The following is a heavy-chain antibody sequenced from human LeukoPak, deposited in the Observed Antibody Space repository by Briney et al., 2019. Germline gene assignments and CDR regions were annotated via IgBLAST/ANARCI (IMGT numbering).Heavy chain of an antibody. CDR1: GFTFSSYS. CDR2: ISSSSSTI. J-gene: IGHJ5*02. V-gene: IGHV3-48*04. D-gene: IGHD4-17*01. Sequence: GGSLRLSCAASGFTFSSYSMNWVRQAPGKGLEWVSYISSSSSTIYYADSVKGRFTISRDNAKNSLYLQMNSLRAEDTAVYYCARESFGDLTGYNWFDPWGQGTLVTVSS. CDR3: ARESFGDLTGYNWFDP.